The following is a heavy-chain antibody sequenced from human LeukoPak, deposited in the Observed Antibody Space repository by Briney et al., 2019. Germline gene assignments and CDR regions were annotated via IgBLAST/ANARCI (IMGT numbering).Heavy chain of an antibody. CDR1: GFTFSSYS. Sequence: PGGSLRLSCAASGFTFSSYSMNWVRQAPGKGLEWVSYISSSSSTIYYADSMKGRFTISRDNAKSSLYLQMNSLRAEDTAVYYCARVSFLEGEYYYYYYTDVWGKGTTVTVSS. CDR2: ISSSSSTI. CDR3: ARVSFLEGEYYYYYYTDV. V-gene: IGHV3-48*04. J-gene: IGHJ6*03. D-gene: IGHD3-3*01.